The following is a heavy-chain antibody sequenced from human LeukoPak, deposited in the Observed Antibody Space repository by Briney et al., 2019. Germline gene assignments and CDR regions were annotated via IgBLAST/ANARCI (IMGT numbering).Heavy chain of an antibody. D-gene: IGHD1-26*01. CDR1: GFTFNRYA. J-gene: IGHJ4*02. V-gene: IGHV3-23*01. CDR3: AKESQLSYSGTFYIDY. Sequence: GGSLRLSCASSGFTFNRYAMSWVRQAPGKGLEWVSAISGSADATYYADSVKGRFTISRDNSKNTLYLQMNSLRAEDTAVYYCAKESQLSYSGTFYIDYWGQGTLVTVSS. CDR2: ISGSADAT.